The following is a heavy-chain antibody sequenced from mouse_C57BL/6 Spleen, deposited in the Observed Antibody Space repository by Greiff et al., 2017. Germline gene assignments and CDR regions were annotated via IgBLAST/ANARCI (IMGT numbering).Heavy chain of an antibody. D-gene: IGHD1-1*01. J-gene: IGHJ3*01. CDR3: AKSHGSSPAWFAY. CDR1: GYTFTSYW. CDR2: INPSSGYT. V-gene: IGHV1-7*01. Sequence: QVQLQQSGAELAKPGASVKLSCKASGYTFTSYWMHWVKQRPGQGLEWIGYINPSSGYTKYNQKFKDKATLTADKSSSTAYMQLSSLTYEDSAVYYCAKSHGSSPAWFAYWGQGTLVTVSA.